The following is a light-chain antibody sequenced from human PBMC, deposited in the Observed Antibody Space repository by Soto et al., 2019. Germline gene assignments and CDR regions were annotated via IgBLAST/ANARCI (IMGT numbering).Light chain of an antibody. Sequence: EIVLTQSPATLSLSPGERATLSCRASQSVSSYLAWYQQKPGQAPRLLIYDASNRATGIPARFSGSGSGTDFTLTISSLEPEVFAVYYCQQGSNSITFGQGTRLEIK. CDR1: QSVSSY. CDR2: DAS. J-gene: IGKJ5*01. CDR3: QQGSNSIT. V-gene: IGKV3-11*01.